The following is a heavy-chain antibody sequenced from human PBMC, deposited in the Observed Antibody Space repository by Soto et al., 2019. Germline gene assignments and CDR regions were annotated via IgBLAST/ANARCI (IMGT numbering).Heavy chain of an antibody. CDR3: AREAYCSGGSCFFVGYYYGMDV. D-gene: IGHD2-15*01. CDR2: IWYDGSNK. J-gene: IGHJ6*02. Sequence: QVQLVESGGGVVQPGRSPRLSCAASGFTFSSYGMHWVRQAPGKGLEWVAVIWYDGSNKYYADSVKGRFTISRDNSKNTLYLQMNSLRAEDTAVYYCAREAYCSGGSCFFVGYYYGMDVWGQGTTVTVSS. V-gene: IGHV3-33*01. CDR1: GFTFSSYG.